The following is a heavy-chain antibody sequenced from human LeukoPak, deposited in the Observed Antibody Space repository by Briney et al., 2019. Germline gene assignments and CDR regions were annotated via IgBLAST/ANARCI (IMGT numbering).Heavy chain of an antibody. CDR2: FSTSGSGT. V-gene: IGHV3-23*01. D-gene: IGHD1-26*01. J-gene: IGHJ6*02. CDR1: GFTFSSYA. Sequence: RESLRLSCAASGFTFSSYAMTWVRQAPGKGLEWVSVFSTSGSGTYYADSVKGRFTISRDNSKNTLYPQMNSLRAEDTAIYYCAKVGSTSRYYYYGMDVWGQGTTVAVS. CDR3: AKVGSTSRYYYYGMDV.